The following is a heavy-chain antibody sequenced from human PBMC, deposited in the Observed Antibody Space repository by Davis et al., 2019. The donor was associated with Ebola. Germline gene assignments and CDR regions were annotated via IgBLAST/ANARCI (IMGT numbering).Heavy chain of an antibody. CDR2: ISGSATST. CDR3: ARDAFSLSRYDTEDH. Sequence: GESLKISCAASGFTFSSRSMNWVRQAPGKGLEWVSYISGSATSTFYADSVKGRFTISRDNARDSLYLQMDSLRVEDTAIYYCARDAFSLSRYDTEDHWGQGTLVTVSS. D-gene: IGHD3-9*01. CDR1: GFTFSSRS. V-gene: IGHV3-21*01. J-gene: IGHJ4*02.